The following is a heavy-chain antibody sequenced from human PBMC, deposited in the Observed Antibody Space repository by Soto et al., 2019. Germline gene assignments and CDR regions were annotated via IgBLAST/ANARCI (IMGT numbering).Heavy chain of an antibody. V-gene: IGHV1-24*01. CDR2: YDLEKGET. Sequence: ASVKVSCKVSGYSLTELSIHWVRQAPGEGLEWMGGYDLEKGETIYAQKFQGRVTMTRDTSTSTVYMELSSLRSEDTAVYYCASSVAGTFGGGMDVWGQGTTVTVSS. D-gene: IGHD6-19*01. CDR3: ASSVAGTFGGGMDV. CDR1: GYSLTELS. J-gene: IGHJ6*02.